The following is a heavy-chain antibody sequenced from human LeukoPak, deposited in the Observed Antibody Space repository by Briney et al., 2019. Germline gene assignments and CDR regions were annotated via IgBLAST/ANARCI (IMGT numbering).Heavy chain of an antibody. Sequence: SETLSRTCTVSGGSISSSSYYWGWIRQPPGKGLEWIGSIYYSGSTYYNPSLKSRVTISVDTSKNQFSLKLSSVTAADTAVYYCARVDTAIFDYWGQGTLVTVSS. CDR3: ARVDTAIFDY. V-gene: IGHV4-39*01. CDR1: GGSISSSSYY. J-gene: IGHJ4*02. D-gene: IGHD5-18*01. CDR2: IYYSGST.